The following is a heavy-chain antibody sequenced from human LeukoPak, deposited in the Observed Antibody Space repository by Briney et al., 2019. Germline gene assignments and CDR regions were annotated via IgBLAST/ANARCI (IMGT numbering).Heavy chain of an antibody. Sequence: PWGSLRLSCAASGFTVSSNYMSWVRQAPGKGLEWVSIIYSGGGTYYADSVKGRFTISRDNSKNTLYLQMNSLRAEDTAVYYCAKSVTYSSSSGLDYWGQGTLVTVSS. CDR3: AKSVTYSSSSGLDY. J-gene: IGHJ4*02. CDR1: GFTVSSNY. CDR2: IYSGGGT. V-gene: IGHV3-53*01. D-gene: IGHD6-6*01.